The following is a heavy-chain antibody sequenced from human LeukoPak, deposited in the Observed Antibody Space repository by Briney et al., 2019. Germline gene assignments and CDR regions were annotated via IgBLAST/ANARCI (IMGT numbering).Heavy chain of an antibody. J-gene: IGHJ4*02. CDR2: IIPIFGTA. V-gene: IGHV1-69*01. CDR3: ARARGVRDYYFDY. Sequence: SVKVSCKASGGTFSSYAISWERQAPGQGLEWMGGIIPIFGTANYAQKFQGRVTITADESTSTAYMELSSLRSEDTAVYYCARARGVRDYYFDYWGQGTLVTVSS. CDR1: GGTFSSYA. D-gene: IGHD3-10*01.